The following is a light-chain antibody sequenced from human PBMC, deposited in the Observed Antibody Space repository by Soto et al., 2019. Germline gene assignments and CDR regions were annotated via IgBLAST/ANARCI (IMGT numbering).Light chain of an antibody. J-gene: IGLJ1*01. Sequence: QSALTQPASVSGSPGQSITISCTETSSDVGSSNLVSWYQQHPDKVPKLIIYEGSKRPSGISDRFSGSKSGNTASLTISGLQPEDEADYYCCSYGGSRVFVGTGTKLTVL. CDR3: CSYGGSRVF. CDR2: EGS. V-gene: IGLV2-23*01. CDR1: SSDVGSSNL.